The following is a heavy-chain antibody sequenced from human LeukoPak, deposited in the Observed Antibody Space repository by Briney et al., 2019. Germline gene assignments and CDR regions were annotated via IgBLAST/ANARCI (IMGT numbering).Heavy chain of an antibody. V-gene: IGHV3-11*05. CDR3: ARGGSSLDY. Sequence: PGGSLRLSCAASGFIFSDYYMSWIRQAPGKGLEWISYISTSGSYTDSADSVKGRFTISRDNAKNSLYLQMNRLRLEDTAKYYCARGGSSLDYWGQGILVTDCS. CDR2: ISTSGSYT. CDR1: GFIFSDYY. D-gene: IGHD6-13*01. J-gene: IGHJ4*02.